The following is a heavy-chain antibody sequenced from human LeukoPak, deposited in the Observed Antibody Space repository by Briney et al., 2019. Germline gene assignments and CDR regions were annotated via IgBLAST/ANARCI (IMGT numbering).Heavy chain of an antibody. CDR3: ARRAVAAPRGYSYGGYYYYYMDV. D-gene: IGHD5-18*01. Sequence: GSLRLSCAASGFTSSSYAMHWVRQAPGKGLEYVSAISSNGGSTYYANSVKGRFTISRDNSKNTLYLQMGSLRAEDMAVYYCARRAVAAPRGYSYGGYYYYYMDVWGKGTTVTVSS. CDR2: ISSNGGST. V-gene: IGHV3-64*01. J-gene: IGHJ6*03. CDR1: GFTSSSYA.